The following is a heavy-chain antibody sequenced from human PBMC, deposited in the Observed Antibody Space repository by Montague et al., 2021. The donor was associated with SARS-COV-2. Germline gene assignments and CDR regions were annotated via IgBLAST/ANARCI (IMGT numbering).Heavy chain of an antibody. D-gene: IGHD2/OR15-2a*01. J-gene: IGHJ6*02. CDR1: GFTFSSYA. CDR3: ARVLGGYYGMDV. V-gene: IGHV3-30-3*01. Sequence: SLRLSCAASGFTFSSYAMHWVRQAPGKGLEWVAVISYDGSNKYYADSVKGRFTISRDNSKNTLYLQMNSLRAEDTAVYYCARVLGGYYGMDVWGQGTRSPSP. CDR2: ISYDGSNK.